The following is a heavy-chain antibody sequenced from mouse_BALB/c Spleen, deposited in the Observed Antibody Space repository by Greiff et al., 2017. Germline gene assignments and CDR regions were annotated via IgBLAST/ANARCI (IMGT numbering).Heavy chain of an antibody. J-gene: IGHJ4*01. CDR3: ARSCYDYDVGYAMDY. CDR2: IYPGDGDT. V-gene: IGHV1-80*01. Sequence: VQLQESGAELVRPGALVKLSCKASGFNIKDYYMHWVKQRPGQGLEWIGQIYPGDGDTNYNGKFKGKATLTADKSSSTAYMQLSSLTSEDSAVYFCARSCYDYDVGYAMDYWGQGTSVTVSS. CDR1: GFNIKDYY. D-gene: IGHD2-4*01.